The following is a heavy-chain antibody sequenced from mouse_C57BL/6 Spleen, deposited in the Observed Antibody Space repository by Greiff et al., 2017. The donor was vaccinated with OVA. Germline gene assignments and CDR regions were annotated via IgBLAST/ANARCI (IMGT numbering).Heavy chain of an antibody. D-gene: IGHD2-4*01. CDR3: ARSGIYYDYDGYIDY. J-gene: IGHJ2*01. V-gene: IGHV1-53*01. CDR2: INPSNGGT. Sequence: VQLQQPGTELVKPGASVKLSCKASGYTFTSYWMHWVKQRPGQGLEWIGNINPSNGGTNYNEKFKSKATLTVDKSSSTAYLQLSSLTSEDSAVYYCARSGIYYDYDGYIDYWGQGTTLTVSS. CDR1: GYTFTSYW.